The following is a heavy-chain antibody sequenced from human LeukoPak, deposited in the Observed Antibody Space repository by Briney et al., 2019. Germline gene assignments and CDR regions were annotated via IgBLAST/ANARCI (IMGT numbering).Heavy chain of an antibody. V-gene: IGHV4-38-2*01. CDR3: ARLVGGARSGMNWFDP. CDR1: GYSISSGYY. CDR2: IYHSGST. Sequence: SETLSLTCAVSGYSISSGYYWGWIRQPPGKGPGWIGSIYHSGSTYYNPSLKSRVTISVDTSKNQFSLKLSSVTAADTAVYYCARLVGGARSGMNWFDPWGQGTLVTVSS. J-gene: IGHJ5*02. D-gene: IGHD1-26*01.